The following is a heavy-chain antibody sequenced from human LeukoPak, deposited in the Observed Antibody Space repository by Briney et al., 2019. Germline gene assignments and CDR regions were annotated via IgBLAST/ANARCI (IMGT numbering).Heavy chain of an antibody. CDR3: ATAKPRLNWFDP. J-gene: IGHJ5*02. V-gene: IGHV1-24*01. Sequence: ASVKVSCKVSGYTLTELSMHWVRQAPGKGLEWMGGFDPEDGETIYAQKFQGRVTMTEDTSTDTAYMELSSLRPEDTAVYYCATAKPRLNWFDPWGQGTLVTVSS. D-gene: IGHD6-19*01. CDR2: FDPEDGET. CDR1: GYTLTELS.